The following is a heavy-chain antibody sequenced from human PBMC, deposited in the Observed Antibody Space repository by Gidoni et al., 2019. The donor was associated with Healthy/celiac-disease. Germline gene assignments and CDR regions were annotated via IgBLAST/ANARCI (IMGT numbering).Heavy chain of an antibody. V-gene: IGHV1-18*01. J-gene: IGHJ4*02. Sequence: WWQQLTGQGLEWMGWISAYNGNTNYAQKLQGRVTMTTDTSTSTAYMELRSLRSDDTAVYYCARDPSGRYPYFDYWGQGTLVTVSS. D-gene: IGHD6-19*01. CDR3: ARDPSGRYPYFDY. CDR2: ISAYNGNT.